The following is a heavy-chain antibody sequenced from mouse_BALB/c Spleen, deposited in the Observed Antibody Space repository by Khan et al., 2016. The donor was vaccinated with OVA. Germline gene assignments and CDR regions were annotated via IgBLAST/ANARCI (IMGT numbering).Heavy chain of an antibody. CDR3: AKHNYGPFAY. D-gene: IGHD1-1*01. J-gene: IGHJ3*01. V-gene: IGHV5-9-3*01. CDR2: ISSGGDYT. Sequence: EVQLVESGGGLVKPGGPLKLSCAASGFTFSNYAMSWVRQTPEKRLEWVATISSGGDYTYYPASVTGRFTITSDTAKNTFSLQMSSLRSEDTAIYYSAKHNYGPFAYWGQGTLVTVSA. CDR1: GFTFSNYA.